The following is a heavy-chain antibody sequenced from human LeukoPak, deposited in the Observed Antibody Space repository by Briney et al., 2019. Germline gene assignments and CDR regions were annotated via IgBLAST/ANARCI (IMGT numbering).Heavy chain of an antibody. J-gene: IGHJ5*02. CDR2: IRSKANSYAT. Sequence: GGSLRLSCAASGFTFSGSAMHWVRQASGKGLEWVGRIRSKANSYATAYAASVKGRFTISGDDSKNTAYLQMNSLKTEDTAVYYCTRPELAAASIAWFDPWGQGTLVTVSS. CDR1: GFTFSGSA. CDR3: TRPELAAASIAWFDP. V-gene: IGHV3-73*01. D-gene: IGHD6-13*01.